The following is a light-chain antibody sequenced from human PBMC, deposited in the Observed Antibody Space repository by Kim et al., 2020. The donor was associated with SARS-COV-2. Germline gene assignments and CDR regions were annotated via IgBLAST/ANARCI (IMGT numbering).Light chain of an antibody. CDR3: QQRSNWPPALT. Sequence: PGERATLSCRSSQSVSTSLAWYQQKPGQAPRLLIYDASNRATGIPDRFSGSGSGTDFTLTISSLESEDFAVYYCQQRSNWPPALTFGGGTKVDIK. V-gene: IGKV3-11*01. J-gene: IGKJ4*01. CDR2: DAS. CDR1: QSVSTS.